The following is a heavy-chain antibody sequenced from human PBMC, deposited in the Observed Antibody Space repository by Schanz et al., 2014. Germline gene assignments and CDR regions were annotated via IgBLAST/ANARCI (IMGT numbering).Heavy chain of an antibody. CDR2: ISGSSIHK. V-gene: IGHV3-21*05. Sequence: EVQLVESGGGLVKPGGSLRLSCVASGFTFSTYAMSWVRQAPGKGLEWVSHISGSSIHKSYADSVKGRFTISRDNAKNSLYLQMNSLRAEDTALYYCAKDGIMVQGVIWERYFDSWGQGTLVTVSS. D-gene: IGHD3-10*01. CDR3: AKDGIMVQGVIWERYFDS. J-gene: IGHJ4*02. CDR1: GFTFSTYA.